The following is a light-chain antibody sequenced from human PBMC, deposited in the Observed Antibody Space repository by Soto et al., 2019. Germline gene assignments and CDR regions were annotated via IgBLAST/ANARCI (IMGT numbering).Light chain of an antibody. CDR1: QDILNH. J-gene: IGKJ2*01. V-gene: IGKV1-16*02. Sequence: DIQMTQSPSSLSASVGDRVTITCRASQDILNHLTWFQQKPGKAPKSLIYGASNLHSGVSPKFSGSGFGTEFTLTINSLQPEDCATYYCLQYATSPTTLGQGTKLEI. CDR2: GAS. CDR3: LQYATSPTT.